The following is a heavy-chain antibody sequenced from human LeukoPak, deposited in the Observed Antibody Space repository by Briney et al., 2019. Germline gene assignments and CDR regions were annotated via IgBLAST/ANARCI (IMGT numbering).Heavy chain of an antibody. D-gene: IGHD6-13*01. V-gene: IGHV4-59*11. Sequence: PSETLSLTCTVSGDSIISHYRSWIRQPPGKGLEWIGYIHYTGSSNYNPSLRSRVTLSLDTSRNQFSLKLTSVAAADTAVYYCAREQSSSWTRWFDPWGQGTLVTVSS. CDR3: AREQSSSWTRWFDP. CDR2: IHYTGSS. J-gene: IGHJ5*02. CDR1: GDSIISHY.